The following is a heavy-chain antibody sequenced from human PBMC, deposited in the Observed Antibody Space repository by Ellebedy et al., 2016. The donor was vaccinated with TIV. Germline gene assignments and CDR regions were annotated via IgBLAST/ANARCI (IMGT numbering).Heavy chain of an antibody. D-gene: IGHD2-2*01. V-gene: IGHV3-48*01. CDR1: GFIFSSYS. Sequence: GESLKISCVASGFIFSSYSMNWVRQAPGKGLEWVSYISSSSATIYYADSVKGRFTISRDNAKNSLYLQMNSLGAEDTAVYYCARRSCDSVNCYALSDYWGQGTLVTVSS. J-gene: IGHJ4*02. CDR3: ARRSCDSVNCYALSDY. CDR2: ISSSSATI.